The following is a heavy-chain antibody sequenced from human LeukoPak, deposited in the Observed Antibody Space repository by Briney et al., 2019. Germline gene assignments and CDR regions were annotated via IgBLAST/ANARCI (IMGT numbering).Heavy chain of an antibody. V-gene: IGHV3-21*01. D-gene: IGHD5-12*01. J-gene: IGHJ4*02. CDR3: SRGWWLRGFDY. CDR2: ISSSSGYI. Sequence: GGSLRLXCAASGFTFSSYSMNWVRQAPGKGLEWVSSISSSSGYIYYADSVKGRFTISRDNAKNSLYVQMNSLGAEGTAVYYCSRGWWLRGFDYWGQGTLVTVSS. CDR1: GFTFSSYS.